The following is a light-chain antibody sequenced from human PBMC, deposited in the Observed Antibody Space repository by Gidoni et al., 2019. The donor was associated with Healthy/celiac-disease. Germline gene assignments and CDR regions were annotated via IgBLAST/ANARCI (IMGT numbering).Light chain of an antibody. J-gene: IGKJ2*01. CDR3: QQSYSTLYT. CDR1: QSISSY. CDR2: AAS. Sequence: DIQMTQSPSSLSASVGDRVTITCRASQSISSYLNWYQQKPGKAPKLLIYAASSLQRGFPSRFSGSGSGTDFTLTISSLQPEDFATYYCQQSYSTLYTFXXXTKLEIK. V-gene: IGKV1-39*01.